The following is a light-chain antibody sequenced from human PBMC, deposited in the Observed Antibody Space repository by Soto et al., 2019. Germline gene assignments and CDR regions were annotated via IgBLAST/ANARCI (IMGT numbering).Light chain of an antibody. CDR1: ESVSSS. Sequence: EIVLTQSPATLSVSPGERVTLSCRASESVSSSLAWYQHKPGQPPRLLIYGACTRVTEIPARFSGSGSWTQFTLTISSLHSDDFAVYYCQQYKDGPPVTFGPGTKVEIK. J-gene: IGKJ3*01. V-gene: IGKV3-15*01. CDR2: GAC. CDR3: QQYKDGPPVT.